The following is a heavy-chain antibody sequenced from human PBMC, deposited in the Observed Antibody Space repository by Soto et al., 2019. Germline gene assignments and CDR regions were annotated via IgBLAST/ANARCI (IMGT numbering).Heavy chain of an antibody. Sequence: LRLSCAASGFTFGTYAMHWVRQAPGKGLEWVAGIWYDGRIENYADSVKGRFSISRDNSKSTVSLHMNSLRTEDTAVYHCTTDSADIVVVQATFGMDVWGQGTTVTVSS. CDR2: IWYDGRIE. CDR3: TTDSADIVVVQATFGMDV. D-gene: IGHD2-15*01. J-gene: IGHJ6*02. CDR1: GFTFGTYA. V-gene: IGHV3-33*01.